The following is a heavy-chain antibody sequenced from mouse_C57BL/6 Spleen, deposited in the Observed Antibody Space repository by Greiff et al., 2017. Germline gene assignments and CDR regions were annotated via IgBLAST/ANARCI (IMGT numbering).Heavy chain of an antibody. D-gene: IGHD3-2*02. V-gene: IGHV1-81*01. J-gene: IGHJ4*01. Sequence: VKLMESGAELARPGASVKLSCKASGYTFTSYGISWVKQRTGQGLEWIGEIYPRSGNTYYNEKFKGKATLTADKSSSTAYMELRSLTSEDSAVYFCARDSSGRMDYWGQGTSVTVSS. CDR3: ARDSSGRMDY. CDR1: GYTFTSYG. CDR2: IYPRSGNT.